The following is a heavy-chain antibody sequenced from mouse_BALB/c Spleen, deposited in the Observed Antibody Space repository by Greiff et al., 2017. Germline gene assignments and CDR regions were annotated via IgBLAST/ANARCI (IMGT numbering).Heavy chain of an antibody. CDR2: IWSGGST. Sequence: VKLMESGPGLVQPSQSLSITCTVSGFSLTSYGVHWVRQSPGKGLEWLGVIWSGGSTDYNAAFISRLSISKDNSKSQVFFKMNSLQANDTAIYYCARKIHYYGSPDAMDYWGQGTSVTVSS. J-gene: IGHJ4*01. D-gene: IGHD1-1*01. CDR1: GFSLTSYG. V-gene: IGHV2-2*02. CDR3: ARKIHYYGSPDAMDY.